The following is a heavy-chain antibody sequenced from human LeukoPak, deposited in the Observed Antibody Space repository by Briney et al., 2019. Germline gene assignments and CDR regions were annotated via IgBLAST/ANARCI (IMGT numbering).Heavy chain of an antibody. V-gene: IGHV4-34*01. CDR1: GGSFSGYY. J-gene: IGHJ4*02. D-gene: IGHD2-2*01. Sequence: PSETLSLTCAVYGGSFSGYYWSWIRQPPGKGLEWIGEINHSGSTNYNPSLKSRVTISVDPSRNQFSLKLSSLTAADTAVYYCASTALGYCTTSSCPDYWGPGTLVTVSS. CDR3: ASTALGYCTTSSCPDY. CDR2: INHSGST.